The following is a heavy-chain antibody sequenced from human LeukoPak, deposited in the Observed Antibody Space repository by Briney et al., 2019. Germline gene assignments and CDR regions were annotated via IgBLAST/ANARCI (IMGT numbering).Heavy chain of an antibody. CDR1: GGSISSSSYY. CDR2: IYYSGST. Sequence: PSEILSLTCTVSGGSISSSSYYWGWIRQPPGKGLEWIGSIYYSGSTYYSPSLKSRVTISVDTSKNQFSLKLSSVTAADTAVYYCSGVVPAAIRGDYWGQGTLVTVSS. J-gene: IGHJ4*02. CDR3: SGVVPAAIRGDY. D-gene: IGHD2-2*02. V-gene: IGHV4-39*01.